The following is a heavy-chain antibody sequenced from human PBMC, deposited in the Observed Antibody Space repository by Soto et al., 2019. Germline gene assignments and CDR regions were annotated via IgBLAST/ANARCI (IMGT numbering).Heavy chain of an antibody. Sequence: GASVKVSCKASGYTFTGYYMHWVRQAPGQGLEWMGWINPNSGGTNYAQKFQGWVTISADKSISTAYLQWSSLKASDTAMYYCARFWYSGSYYGIHYYYGMDVWGQGTTVTVSS. CDR3: ARFWYSGSYYGIHYYYGMDV. D-gene: IGHD1-26*01. CDR1: GYTFTGYY. V-gene: IGHV1-2*04. CDR2: INPNSGGT. J-gene: IGHJ6*02.